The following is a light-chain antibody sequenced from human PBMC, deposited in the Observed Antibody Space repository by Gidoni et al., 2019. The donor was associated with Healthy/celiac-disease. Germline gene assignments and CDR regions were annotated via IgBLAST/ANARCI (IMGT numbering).Light chain of an antibody. J-gene: IGKJ3*01. Sequence: IVLTQSPATLSLSPGERATLTCRASQSVSSYLAWYQQQPGQAPRLLIYDASNRATGIPARFSGSGSGTDFTLTISSLEPEDFAVYYCQQRSNWGGSTFGPGTKVDIK. V-gene: IGKV3-11*01. CDR3: QQRSNWGGST. CDR1: QSVSSY. CDR2: DAS.